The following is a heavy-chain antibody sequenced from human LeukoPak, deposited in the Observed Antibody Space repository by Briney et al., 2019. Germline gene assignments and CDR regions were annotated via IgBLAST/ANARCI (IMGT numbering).Heavy chain of an antibody. CDR1: GFTFSSYG. CDR3: ASRKLGNDY. D-gene: IGHD7-27*01. CDR2: ISYDGSNK. V-gene: IGHV3-30*03. Sequence: GGSLRLSCAASGFTFSSYGMHWVRQAPGKGLEWVAVISYDGSNKYYADSVKGRFTISRDNAKNSLYLQLNSLRAEDTAVYYCASRKLGNDYWGQGTLVTVSS. J-gene: IGHJ4*02.